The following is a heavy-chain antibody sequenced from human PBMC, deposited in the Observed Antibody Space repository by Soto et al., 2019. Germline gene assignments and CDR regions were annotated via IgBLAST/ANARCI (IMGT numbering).Heavy chain of an antibody. V-gene: IGHV5-10-1*01. J-gene: IGHJ5*02. D-gene: IGHD3-22*01. CDR1: GYTFTTYG. Sequence: GASVKVSCKASGYTFTTYGISWVRQMPGKGLEWMGRIDPSDSYTNYSPSFQGHVTISADKSLSTAFLQWSSLKASDTAMYYCARQSYDSSGFKGGPWGQGTLVTVSS. CDR3: ARQSYDSSGFKGGP. CDR2: IDPSDSYT.